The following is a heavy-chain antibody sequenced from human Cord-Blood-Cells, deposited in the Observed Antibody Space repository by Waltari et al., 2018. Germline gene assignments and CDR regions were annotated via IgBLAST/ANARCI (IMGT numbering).Heavy chain of an antibody. Sequence: QVQLVESGGGVVQPGRSRRLSCTAAGFTFCSSGLHRVRQAPGKGLEWVAVISYDGSNKYYADSVKGRFTISRDNSKNTLYLQMNSLRAEDTAVYYCAKDMWTYSSSWYFQHWGQGTLVTVSS. D-gene: IGHD6-13*01. J-gene: IGHJ1*01. CDR2: ISYDGSNK. V-gene: IGHV3-30*18. CDR1: GFTFCSSG. CDR3: AKDMWTYSSSWYFQH.